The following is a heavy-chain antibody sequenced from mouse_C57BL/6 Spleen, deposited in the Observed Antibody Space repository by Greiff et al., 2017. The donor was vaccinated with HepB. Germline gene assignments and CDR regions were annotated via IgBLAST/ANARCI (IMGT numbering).Heavy chain of an antibody. D-gene: IGHD2-1*01. CDR1: GFTFSDYG. V-gene: IGHV5-17*01. J-gene: IGHJ3*01. Sequence: DVMLVESGGGLVKPGGSLKLSCAASGFTFSDYGMHWVRQAPEKGLEWVAYISSGSSTIYYADTVKGRFTISRDNAKNTLFLQMTSLRSEDTAMYYCARVYYGNYVGFAYWGQGTLVTVSA. CDR2: ISSGSSTI. CDR3: ARVYYGNYVGFAY.